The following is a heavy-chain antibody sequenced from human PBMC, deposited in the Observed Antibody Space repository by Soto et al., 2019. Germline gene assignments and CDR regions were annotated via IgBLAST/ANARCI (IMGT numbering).Heavy chain of an antibody. CDR3: ARSGDNYNRLDY. CDR1: GFTFSDYY. CDR2: SSNSGTFS. Sequence: GGSLRLSCEGSGFTFSDYYISWIRQAPGKGLEWISYSSNSGTFSRYADSVKGRFSISRDNAKNLLYLQMNSLRAEDTAVYYCARSGDNYNRLDYWGQGTPVTVSS. J-gene: IGHJ4*02. D-gene: IGHD1-1*01. V-gene: IGHV3-11*06.